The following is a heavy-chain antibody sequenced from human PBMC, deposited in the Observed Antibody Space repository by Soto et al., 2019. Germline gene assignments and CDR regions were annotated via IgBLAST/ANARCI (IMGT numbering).Heavy chain of an antibody. Sequence: GSLRLSCEASGFTFSDYCMSWIRQAPGKGLEWVSYISSSGSAIYYADSVKGRFTISRDNAKNSLYLQMNSLRAEDTAVYHCARISRECSGYDFDYWGQGTLVTVSS. CDR1: GFTFSDYC. CDR2: ISSSGSAI. J-gene: IGHJ4*02. V-gene: IGHV3-11*01. CDR3: ARISRECSGYDFDY. D-gene: IGHD5-12*01.